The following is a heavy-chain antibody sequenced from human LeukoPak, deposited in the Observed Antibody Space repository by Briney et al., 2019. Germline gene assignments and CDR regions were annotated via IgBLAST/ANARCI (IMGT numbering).Heavy chain of an antibody. CDR2: IKQDGSEK. CDR1: GFTFSTYW. J-gene: IGHJ4*02. CDR3: VLPSTARGGNDY. D-gene: IGHD5-18*01. Sequence: GGSLRLSCAASGFTFSTYWMSWVRQAPGKGLEWVANIKQDGSEKYYVDSVKGRFTISRDYAKNSLYLQMNSLRAEDTAVYYCVLPSTARGGNDYWGQGTLVTVSS. V-gene: IGHV3-7*03.